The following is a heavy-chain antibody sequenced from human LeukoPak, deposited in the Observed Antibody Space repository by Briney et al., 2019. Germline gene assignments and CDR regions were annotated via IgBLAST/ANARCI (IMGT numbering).Heavy chain of an antibody. CDR2: ISSSSSYI. Sequence: GGSLRLSCAASGFTFSSYSMNWVRQAPGKGPEWVSYISSSSSYIYYADSVKGQFTISRVNAKNSLYLQMNILRAADTAVYYCARDPYGDSILDYWGQGTRVTVSS. V-gene: IGHV3-21*05. CDR3: ARDPYGDSILDY. J-gene: IGHJ4*02. CDR1: GFTFSSYS. D-gene: IGHD4-17*01.